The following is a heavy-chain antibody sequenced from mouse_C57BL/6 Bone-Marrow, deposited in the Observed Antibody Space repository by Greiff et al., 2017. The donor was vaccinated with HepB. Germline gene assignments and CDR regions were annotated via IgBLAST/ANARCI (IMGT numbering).Heavy chain of an antibody. CDR1: GYTFTDYN. CDR2: INPNNGGT. D-gene: IGHD2-5*01. Sequence: VQLQQSGPELVKPGASVKIPCKASGYTFTDYNMDWVKQSHGKSLEWIGDINPNNGGTIYNQKFKGKATLTVDKSSSTAYMELRSLTSEDTAVYYCTRYYSNYVDAMDYWGQGTSVTVSS. CDR3: TRYYSNYVDAMDY. V-gene: IGHV1-18*01. J-gene: IGHJ4*01.